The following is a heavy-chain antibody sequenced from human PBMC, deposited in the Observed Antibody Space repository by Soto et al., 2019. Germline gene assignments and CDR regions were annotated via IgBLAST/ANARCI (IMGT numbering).Heavy chain of an antibody. CDR3: ARFKQGYYWYYYGMDV. Sequence: SEALSLTCTGAGGSISSYYWSWILQPPGKGLEWIGYIYYSGSTQYNPSRKSTVTISVDTSKNQFSLKLSSVTAADTAVYYCARFKQGYYWYYYGMDVWGQGTTVTVSS. CDR1: GGSISSYY. CDR2: IYYSGST. D-gene: IGHD5-12*01. J-gene: IGHJ6*02. V-gene: IGHV4-59*01.